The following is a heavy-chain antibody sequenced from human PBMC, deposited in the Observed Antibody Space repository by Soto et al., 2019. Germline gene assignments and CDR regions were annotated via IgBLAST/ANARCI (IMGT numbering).Heavy chain of an antibody. Sequence: EVQLLESGGGLVSPGGSLRLSCATSGFTFSAYSMDWVRQAPGKGLEWVSSINPNSRYMFYADSVRGRFTIFRDYAENSLHLQMNGLGVEDTGVYYCARHETWLTGDGVDIWGQGTLVTVSS. CDR1: GFTFSAYS. J-gene: IGHJ3*02. CDR2: INPNSRYM. D-gene: IGHD7-27*01. CDR3: ARHETWLTGDGVDI. V-gene: IGHV3-21*01.